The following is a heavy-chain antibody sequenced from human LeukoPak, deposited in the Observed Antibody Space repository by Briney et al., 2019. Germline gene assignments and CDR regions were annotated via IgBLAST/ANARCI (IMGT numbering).Heavy chain of an antibody. CDR1: GFTFIDYA. CDR2: VSHSGGNT. D-gene: IGHD2-15*01. Sequence: GGSLRLSCAASGFTFIDYAMSWVRQAPGKGREWVSTVSHSGGNTYHADSVKGRFTISRDNSKNTLYLQMDSLRAEDTALYYCAKDSGGSAWPKYFDCWGQGSLVTVSS. CDR3: AKDSGGSAWPKYFDC. V-gene: IGHV3-23*01. J-gene: IGHJ4*02.